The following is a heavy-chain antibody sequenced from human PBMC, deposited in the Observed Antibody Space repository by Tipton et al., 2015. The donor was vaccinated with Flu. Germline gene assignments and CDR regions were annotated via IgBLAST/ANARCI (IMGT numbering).Heavy chain of an antibody. Sequence: QLVQSGGGLVQPGGSLRLSCAASGFTVSSNYMSWVRQAPGKGLEWVSVIYSGGSTYYADSVKGRFTISRHNSKNTLYLQMNSLRAEDPAVYYCARGPYYYSYGMDVWGQGTTVPVSS. V-gene: IGHV3-53*04. CDR1: GFTVSSNY. J-gene: IGHJ6*02. CDR3: ARGPYYYSYGMDV. CDR2: IYSGGST.